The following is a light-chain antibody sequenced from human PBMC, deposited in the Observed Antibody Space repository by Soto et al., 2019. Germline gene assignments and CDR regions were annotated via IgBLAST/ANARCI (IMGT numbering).Light chain of an antibody. CDR3: QQSYSTPGFT. V-gene: IGKV1-39*01. Sequence: DIQMTQSPSSLSASVGDRVTITCRASQSISSYLNWYQQKPGKAPKLLIEGASSLQSGVPSRFSGSGSGTDFTLTISSLQPEDCANYYCQQSYSTPGFTFGGGTKVDIK. CDR1: QSISSY. CDR2: GAS. J-gene: IGKJ4*01.